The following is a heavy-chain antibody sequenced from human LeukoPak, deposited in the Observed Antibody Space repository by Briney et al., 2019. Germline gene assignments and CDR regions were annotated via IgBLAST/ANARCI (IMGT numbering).Heavy chain of an antibody. J-gene: IGHJ4*02. V-gene: IGHV3-23*01. D-gene: IGHD3-10*01. Sequence: GGSLRLSCAASGFTFSSYAMSWVRQAPGKGLEWVSAISGSGGSTYYADSVKGRFTISRDNSKNSLYLQMNSLRAEDTAIYYCAREVRITMVRGGPNDYWGQGTLVTVSS. CDR2: ISGSGGST. CDR1: GFTFSSYA. CDR3: AREVRITMVRGGPNDY.